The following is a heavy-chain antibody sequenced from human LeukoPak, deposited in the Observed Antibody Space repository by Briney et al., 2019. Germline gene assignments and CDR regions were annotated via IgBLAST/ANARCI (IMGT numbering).Heavy chain of an antibody. CDR1: GFTFSSYA. D-gene: IGHD3-22*01. J-gene: IGHJ5*02. CDR2: ISYDGSNK. CDR3: ARDLTYYYDTPAWFDP. Sequence: PGRSLRLSCAASGFTFSSYAMHWVRQAPGKGLEWVAVISYDGSNKYYADSVKGRFTISRDNAKNSLYLQMNSLRAEDAAVYYCARDLTYYYDTPAWFDPWGQGTLVTVSS. V-gene: IGHV3-30-3*01.